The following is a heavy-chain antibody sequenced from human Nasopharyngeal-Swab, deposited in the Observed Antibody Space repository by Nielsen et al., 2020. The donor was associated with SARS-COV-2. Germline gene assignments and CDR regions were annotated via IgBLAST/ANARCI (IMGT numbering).Heavy chain of an antibody. Sequence: SGPTLVKTTQTLTLSCTFSGFSLSTSGMCASWIRQPPGTALEWLARIDWDDDKYYSTSLKTRLTISKDTSKNQVVLTMTHMDPVDTATYYCARVNVDTAMPYYYMDVWGKGTTVTVSS. D-gene: IGHD5-18*01. CDR3: ARVNVDTAMPYYYMDV. CDR1: GFSLSTSGMC. J-gene: IGHJ6*03. CDR2: IDWDDDK. V-gene: IGHV2-70*11.